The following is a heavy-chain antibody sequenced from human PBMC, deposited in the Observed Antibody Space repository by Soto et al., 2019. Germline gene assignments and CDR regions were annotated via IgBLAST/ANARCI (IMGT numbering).Heavy chain of an antibody. CDR1: GYTFTSYG. D-gene: IGHD3-22*01. CDR3: ARGRYGSSGFYFDY. Sequence: GASVKVSCKASGYTFTSYGISWVRQAPGQGLEWRGWISAYTGNTNYAQKLQGRVTMTTDTYTSTAYMELRSLRSDDTAVYYCARGRYGSSGFYFDYWAQGTLVTVSS. V-gene: IGHV1-18*01. CDR2: ISAYTGNT. J-gene: IGHJ4*02.